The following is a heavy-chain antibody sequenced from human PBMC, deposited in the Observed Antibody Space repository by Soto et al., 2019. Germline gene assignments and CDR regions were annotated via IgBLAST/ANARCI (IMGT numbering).Heavy chain of an antibody. D-gene: IGHD3-10*01. CDR2: ISSSSSYI. Sequence: GGSLRLSCAASGFTFSSYSMNWVRQAPGKGLEWVSSISSSSSYIYYADSVKGRFTISRDNAKNSLYLQMNSLRAEDTAVYYCARVGVTVRGVIDWFDPWGQGTLVTVSS. CDR1: GFTFSSYS. CDR3: ARVGVTVRGVIDWFDP. V-gene: IGHV3-21*01. J-gene: IGHJ5*02.